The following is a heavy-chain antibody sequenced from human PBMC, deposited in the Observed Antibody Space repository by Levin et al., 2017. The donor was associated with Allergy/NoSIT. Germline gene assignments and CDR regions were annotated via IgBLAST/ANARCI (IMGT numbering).Heavy chain of an antibody. D-gene: IGHD2-15*01. CDR2: IKQDGSEK. Sequence: GESLKISCAASGFTFSSYWMSWVRQAPGKGLEWVANIKQDGSEKYYVDSVKGRFTISRDNAKNSLYLQMNSLRAEDTAVYYGAREGWVVAATGFDPWGQGTLVTVSS. CDR3: AREGWVVAATGFDP. J-gene: IGHJ5*02. CDR1: GFTFSSYW. V-gene: IGHV3-7*01.